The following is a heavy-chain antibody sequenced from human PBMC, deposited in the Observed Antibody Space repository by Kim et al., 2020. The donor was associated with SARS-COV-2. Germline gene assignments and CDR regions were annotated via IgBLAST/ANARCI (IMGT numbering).Heavy chain of an antibody. CDR2: ISTSSSYI. D-gene: IGHD3-9*01. J-gene: IGHJ6*02. V-gene: IGHV3-21*01. Sequence: GGSLRLSCAASGFTFSTYSMNWVRQAPGNGLEWVSSISTSSSYIYYADSAKGRFTISRDNAKSSLFLQMNSLRVEDTGVYYCARFEGYGWDFGSEVTTV. CDR1: GFTFSTYS. CDR3: ARFEGYGWDF.